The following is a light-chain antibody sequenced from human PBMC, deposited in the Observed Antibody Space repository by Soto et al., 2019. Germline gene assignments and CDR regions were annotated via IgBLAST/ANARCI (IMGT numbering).Light chain of an antibody. CDR1: QNVGSN. CDR2: DAS. CDR3: QQYGSSRIT. V-gene: IGKV3D-15*02. Sequence: PTLSVSTKARATPSCRASQNVGSNLAWYQQKHGQAPRLLVYDASTRATGIPARFSGSGSGTEFTITICRLEPEDCEVYYGQQYGSSRITFGQGTRREIK. J-gene: IGKJ5*01.